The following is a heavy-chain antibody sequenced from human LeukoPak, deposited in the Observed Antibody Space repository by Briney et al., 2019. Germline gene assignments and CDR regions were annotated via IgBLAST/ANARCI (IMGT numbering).Heavy chain of an antibody. CDR3: ARSTTVTTFFDY. J-gene: IGHJ4*02. Sequence: PSETLSLTCTVSGGSISNYYWSWIRQPPGKGLEWIGYIYYSGSTYYNPSLKSRVTISVDTSKNQFSLKLSSVTAADTAVYYCARSTTVTTFFDYWGKGTLVTVSS. CDR2: IYYSGST. D-gene: IGHD4-17*01. V-gene: IGHV4-59*12. CDR1: GGSISNYY.